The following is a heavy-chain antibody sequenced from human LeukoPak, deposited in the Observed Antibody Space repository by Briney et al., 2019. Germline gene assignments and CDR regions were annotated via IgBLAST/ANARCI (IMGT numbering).Heavy chain of an antibody. CDR1: GGSISSYY. J-gene: IGHJ4*02. V-gene: IGHV4-59*08. CDR3: ASATYDFWSGYPYYFDY. D-gene: IGHD3-3*01. CDR2: IYYSGST. Sequence: SETLSLTCTVPGGSISSYYWSWIRQPPGKGLEWIGYIYYSGSTNYNPSLKSRVTISVDTSKNQFSLKLSSVTAADTAVYYCASATYDFWSGYPYYFDYWGQGTLVTVSS.